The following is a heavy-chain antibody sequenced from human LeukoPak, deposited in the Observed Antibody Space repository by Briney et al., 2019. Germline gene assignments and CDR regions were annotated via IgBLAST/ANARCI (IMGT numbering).Heavy chain of an antibody. J-gene: IGHJ4*02. D-gene: IGHD6-13*01. V-gene: IGHV3-23*01. Sequence: PGGSLRLSCAASGFTFSNFVMSWVRQAPGKGLEWVSGISGSEGNTYLADSVKGRFTISRDNSKNTLYLEMNSLRAEDTAVYYCTKPGYSSSWNSNFDSWGQGTLVTVSS. CDR1: GFTFSNFV. CDR2: ISGSEGNT. CDR3: TKPGYSSSWNSNFDS.